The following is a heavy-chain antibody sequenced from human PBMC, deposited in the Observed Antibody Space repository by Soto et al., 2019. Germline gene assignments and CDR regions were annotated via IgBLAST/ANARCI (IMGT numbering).Heavy chain of an antibody. V-gene: IGHV4-59*01. Sequence: SETLSRTCTVSGDSISAYFWSWIRQPPGKGLEWIGYLDYSGSTNHNPSLKRRVIISSDTSRNQLSLKLTSMTAADTAVYYCARNRGNYFDYWGQGTLVTSPQ. J-gene: IGHJ4*02. CDR1: GDSISAYF. CDR3: ARNRGNYFDY. D-gene: IGHD1-26*01. CDR2: LDYSGST.